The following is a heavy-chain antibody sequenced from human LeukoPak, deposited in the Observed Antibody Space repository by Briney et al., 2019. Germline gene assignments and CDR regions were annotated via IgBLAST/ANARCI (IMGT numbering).Heavy chain of an antibody. CDR3: ARALAKGVYWYFDL. V-gene: IGHV4-39*01. J-gene: IGHJ2*01. CDR2: IIYSGNT. D-gene: IGHD4/OR15-4a*01. Sequence: TSETLSLTCTASSGSISSTSYYWGWIRQPPGRGLEWIGGIIYSGNTYYNPSLESRVTISVDTTKNQFSLQLNSVTPEDTAVYYCARALAKGVYWYFDLWGRGTLVTVSS. CDR1: SGSISSTSYY.